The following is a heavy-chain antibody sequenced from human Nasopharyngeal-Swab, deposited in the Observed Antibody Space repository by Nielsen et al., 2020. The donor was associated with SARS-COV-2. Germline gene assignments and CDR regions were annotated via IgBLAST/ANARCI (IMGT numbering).Heavy chain of an antibody. CDR2: IYYSGST. J-gene: IGHJ4*02. CDR1: GGSVSSGSYY. Sequence: SETLSLTCTVSGGSVSSGSYYWSWIRQPPGKGLEWIGYIYYSGSTNYNPSLKSRVTISVDTSKNQFSLKLSSVTAADTAVYYCARCIAAAGPAPDYWGQGTLVTVSS. CDR3: ARCIAAAGPAPDY. D-gene: IGHD6-13*01. V-gene: IGHV4-61*01.